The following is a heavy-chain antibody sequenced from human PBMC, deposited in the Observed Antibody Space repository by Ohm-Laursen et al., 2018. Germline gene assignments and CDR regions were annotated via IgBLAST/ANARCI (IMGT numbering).Heavy chain of an antibody. V-gene: IGHV4-4*07. J-gene: IGHJ3*02. Sequence: TLSLTCAVSGGSIRSYYWSWIRQPAGKGLEWIGRVYSSGKTKYNSSLNSRVTMSIDTSNNQLSLSLTSVTAADTAVYYCARGPSQDSFDIWGQGTMVTVSS. CDR3: ARGPSQDSFDI. CDR2: VYSSGKT. CDR1: GGSIRSYY.